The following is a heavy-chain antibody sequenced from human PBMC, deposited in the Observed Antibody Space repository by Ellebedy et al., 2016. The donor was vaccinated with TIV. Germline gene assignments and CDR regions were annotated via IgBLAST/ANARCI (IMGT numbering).Heavy chain of an antibody. D-gene: IGHD2/OR15-2a*01. Sequence: PGGSLRFSCAASGFTFSDYQMSWIRQAPGKGPEWLSCISSSTGNTNYADSVKGRFIISRDNAKNSLFLQMNSLRAEDSAVYFCARGKSFFPYWGQGTLVTVSS. CDR2: ISSSTGNT. V-gene: IGHV3-11*05. CDR3: ARGKSFFPY. J-gene: IGHJ4*02. CDR1: GFTFSDYQ.